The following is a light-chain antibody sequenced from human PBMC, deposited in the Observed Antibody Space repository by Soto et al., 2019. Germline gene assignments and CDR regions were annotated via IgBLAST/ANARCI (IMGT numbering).Light chain of an antibody. CDR2: TAS. CDR3: QQYNTDSHT. Sequence: DIQMTQSPSTLSASVGDRVTITCRASQSISNCLAWYQQKPGKAPKLLIYTASALERGVPSRFTGSGSGTEFTLTISSLQPDDFAIYFCQQYNTDSHTFGQGTKLEIK. CDR1: QSISNC. J-gene: IGKJ2*01. V-gene: IGKV1-5*03.